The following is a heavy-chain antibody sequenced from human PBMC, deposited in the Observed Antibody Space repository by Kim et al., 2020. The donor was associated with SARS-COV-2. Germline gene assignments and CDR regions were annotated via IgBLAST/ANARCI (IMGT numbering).Heavy chain of an antibody. D-gene: IGHD3-9*01. Sequence: ASVMVSCKASGYTFTSHKIHWVRQAPGQGLEWMGIITPIDGFTTYAQKLQGRVTMTSDTSTSTVSMELSSLRSGDTAVYFCARDNTDWSFDYWGQGTLVTVSS. J-gene: IGHJ4*02. V-gene: IGHV1-46*01. CDR3: ARDNTDWSFDY. CDR1: GYTFTSHK. CDR2: ITPIDGFT.